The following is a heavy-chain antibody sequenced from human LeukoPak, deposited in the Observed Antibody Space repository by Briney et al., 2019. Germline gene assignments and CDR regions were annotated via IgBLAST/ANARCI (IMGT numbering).Heavy chain of an antibody. CDR2: ITGSGAT. Sequence: GSLRLSCAASGFTFSNFAMMWVRQAPGTGLQWVSTITGSGATFYADSVRGRFTIFRDTSMNTLFLQMNSLGAEDTAVYYCAKGAAAGKVDWFDPWGQGTLVTVSS. V-gene: IGHV3-23*01. D-gene: IGHD6-13*01. CDR1: GFTFSNFA. J-gene: IGHJ5*02. CDR3: AKGAAAGKVDWFDP.